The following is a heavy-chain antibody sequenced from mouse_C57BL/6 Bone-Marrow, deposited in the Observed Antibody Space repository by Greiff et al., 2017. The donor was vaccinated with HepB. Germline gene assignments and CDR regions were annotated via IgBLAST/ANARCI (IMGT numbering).Heavy chain of an antibody. V-gene: IGHV1-81*01. CDR2: IYPRSGNT. Sequence: QVQLQQSGAELARPGASVKLSCKASGYTFTSYGISWVKQRTGQGLEWIGEIYPRSGNTYYNAKFKGKATLTADKSSSTAYMELRSLTSEDSAVYFCARGYYGPWFAYWGQGTLVTVSA. D-gene: IGHD1-1*01. CDR1: GYTFTSYG. J-gene: IGHJ3*01. CDR3: ARGYYGPWFAY.